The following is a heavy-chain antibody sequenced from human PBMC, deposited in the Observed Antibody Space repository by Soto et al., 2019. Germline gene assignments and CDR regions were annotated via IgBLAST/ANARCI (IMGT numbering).Heavy chain of an antibody. Sequence: PGGSLRLSCAASGFTFSSYWMSWVRQAPGKGLEWVANIKQDGSEKYYVDSVKGRFTISRDNAKNSLYLQMNSLRAEDTAVYYCARSVATLIYYYYYGMDVWGQGTTVTVSS. CDR3: ARSVATLIYYYYYGMDV. D-gene: IGHD5-12*01. CDR2: IKQDGSEK. CDR1: GFTFSSYW. J-gene: IGHJ6*02. V-gene: IGHV3-7*05.